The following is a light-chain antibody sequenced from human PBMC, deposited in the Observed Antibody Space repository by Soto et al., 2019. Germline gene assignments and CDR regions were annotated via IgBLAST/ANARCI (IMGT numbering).Light chain of an antibody. CDR1: SSNIGITS. J-gene: IGLJ1*01. CDR2: END. Sequence: QSVLTQPPSVSAAPGQRVTISCSGSSSNIGITSVSWYQQLPEAAPKLLIYENDKRPSGIPDRFSGSKSGTSATLGITGLQTGDEVDYYCGTWDSSLSADVFGTGTKVTVL. CDR3: GTWDSSLSADV. V-gene: IGLV1-51*02.